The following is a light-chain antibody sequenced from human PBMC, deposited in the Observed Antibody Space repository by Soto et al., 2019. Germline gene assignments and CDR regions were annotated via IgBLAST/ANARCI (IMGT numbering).Light chain of an antibody. CDR1: QSITTH. CDR3: QQYNTWHRT. Sequence: IVMTQSPGTLSLSAGDRATLSCSASQSITTHLAWYQQRPGQAPRLLIYHSSTRATGVPTRFSGSGSWTDFTLTINSLQSEDIAVYYCQQYNTWHRTFGQVTKVDI. CDR2: HSS. V-gene: IGKV3-15*01. J-gene: IGKJ1*01.